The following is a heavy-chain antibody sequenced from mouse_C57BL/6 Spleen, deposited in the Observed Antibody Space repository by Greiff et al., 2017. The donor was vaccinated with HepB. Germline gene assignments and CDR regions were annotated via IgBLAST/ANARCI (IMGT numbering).Heavy chain of an antibody. CDR3: ARSGTRFSFAY. Sequence: QVQLQQSGAELVRPGTSVKVSCKASGYAFTNYLIEWVQQRPGQGLEWIGVINPGSGGTNYTEKFKGKATLTADKSSSTAYMQLSSLTSEDSAVYFCARSGTRFSFAYWGQGTLVTVSA. CDR2: INPGSGGT. D-gene: IGHD4-1*01. J-gene: IGHJ3*01. V-gene: IGHV1-54*01. CDR1: GYAFTNYL.